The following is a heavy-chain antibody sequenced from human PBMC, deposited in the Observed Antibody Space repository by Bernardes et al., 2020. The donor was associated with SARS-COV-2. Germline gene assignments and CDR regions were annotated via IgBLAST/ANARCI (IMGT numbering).Heavy chain of an antibody. V-gene: IGHV4-59*01. CDR2: IYYSGST. Sequence: SETLSLTCTVSGGSISSYYWSWIRQPPGKGLEWIGYIYYSGSTNYNPSLKSRVTISVDTSKNQFSLKLSSVTAADTAVYYCARDHHYYYYMDVWGKGTTVTVA. CDR1: GGSISSYY. J-gene: IGHJ6*03. CDR3: ARDHHYYYYMDV.